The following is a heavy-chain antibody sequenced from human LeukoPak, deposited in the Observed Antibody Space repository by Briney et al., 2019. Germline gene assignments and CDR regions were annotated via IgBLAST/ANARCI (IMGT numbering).Heavy chain of an antibody. CDR1: GGTFSSYA. CDR2: IIPIFGTA. CDR3: ARLGGIAAQPRGFDY. J-gene: IGHJ4*02. D-gene: IGHD6-13*01. V-gene: IGHV1-69*06. Sequence: ASVKVSCKASGGTFSSYAISWVRQAPGQGLEWMGGIIPIFGTANYAQKFQGRVTITADKSTSTAYMELSSLRSEDTAVYYCARLGGIAAQPRGFDYWGQGTLVTVSS.